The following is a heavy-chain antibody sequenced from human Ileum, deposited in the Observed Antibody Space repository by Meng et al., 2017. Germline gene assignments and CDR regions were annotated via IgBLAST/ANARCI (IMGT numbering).Heavy chain of an antibody. CDR1: GDSIRDSSYY. Sequence: QLQLQESGPGLVKPSETLSLTCAVSGDSIRDSSYYWGWVRQPPGQGLEWIGSIYYNGNTYYSPSLKSRASISVDTSKNQFSLKLSSVTAADTAVYYCARPAVTTALGGFDYWGQGTLVTVSS. CDR2: IYYNGNT. D-gene: IGHD3-16*01. V-gene: IGHV4-39*01. J-gene: IGHJ4*02. CDR3: ARPAVTTALGGFDY.